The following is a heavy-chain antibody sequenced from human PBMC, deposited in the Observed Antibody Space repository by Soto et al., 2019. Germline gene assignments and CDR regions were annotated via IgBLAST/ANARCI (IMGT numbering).Heavy chain of an antibody. D-gene: IGHD6-13*01. CDR1: GFTFTSYT. CDR2: ISSSSDYI. J-gene: IGHJ4*02. CDR3: ASARVYAPGPLEF. Sequence: PGGSLRLSCAASGFTFTSYTMNWVRQAPGKGLEWVSSISSSSDYIYYADSMKGRVTISRDNAKNSLFLDMNSLTGEDTAVYYFASARVYAPGPLEFWGQGTLVSVSS. V-gene: IGHV3-21*06.